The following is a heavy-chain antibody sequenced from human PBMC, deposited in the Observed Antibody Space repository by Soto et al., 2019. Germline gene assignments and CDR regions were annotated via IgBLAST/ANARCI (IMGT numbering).Heavy chain of an antibody. CDR1: GFTFSNYA. Sequence: EVQLLESGGDLVQPGGSLRLSCAASGFTFSNYAMSWVRQAPGKGLEWVSGISGSGDSTNYGDSVKGRFTISRDSGKNTLYLQMNSLRAEDTAVYYCARRLYCSSSSCYAVDYWGQGTLVSVSS. D-gene: IGHD2-2*01. V-gene: IGHV3-23*01. CDR3: ARRLYCSSSSCYAVDY. CDR2: ISGSGDST. J-gene: IGHJ4*02.